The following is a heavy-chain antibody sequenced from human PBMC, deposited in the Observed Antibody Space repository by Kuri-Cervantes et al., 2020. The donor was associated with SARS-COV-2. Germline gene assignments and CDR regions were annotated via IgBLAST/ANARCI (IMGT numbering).Heavy chain of an antibody. V-gene: IGHV4-59*13. CDR3: ARAEAGVNWFDP. J-gene: IGHJ5*02. CDR2: IYYSGST. Sequence: SATLCLTCTVSGGSISSYYWSWIRQPPGKGLESIGYIYYSGSTNYNPTLKSRVTISVDTSKNQFSLKLSSVTAADTAVYYCARAEAGVNWFDPWGQGTLVTVSS. D-gene: IGHD6-19*01. CDR1: GGSISSYY.